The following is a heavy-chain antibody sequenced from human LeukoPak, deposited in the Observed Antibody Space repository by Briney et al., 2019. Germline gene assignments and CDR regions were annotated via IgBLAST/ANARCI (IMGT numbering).Heavy chain of an antibody. CDR1: GGSISSGGYY. Sequence: PSETLSLTCTVSGGSISSGGYYWSWIRQHPGKGLEWIGYIYYSGSTYYNPSLKSRVTISVDTSKNQFSLKLSSVTAADTAVYYCARDQEVEMATITYYYYGMDVWGQGTTVTVSS. CDR3: ARDQEVEMATITYYYYGMDV. J-gene: IGHJ6*02. V-gene: IGHV4-31*03. D-gene: IGHD5-24*01. CDR2: IYYSGST.